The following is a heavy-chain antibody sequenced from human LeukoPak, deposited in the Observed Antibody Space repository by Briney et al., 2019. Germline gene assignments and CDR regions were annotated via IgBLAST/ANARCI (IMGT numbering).Heavy chain of an antibody. D-gene: IGHD1-26*01. J-gene: IGHJ4*02. CDR3: ARGGWELLYFDY. Sequence: SETLSLTCTVSGGSISSSSYYWGWIRQPPGKGLEWIGSIYYSGSTYYNPSLKSRVTISVDTSKNQFSLKLSSVTAADTAVYYCARGGWELLYFDYWGQGTLVTVSS. CDR2: IYYSGST. CDR1: GGSISSSSYY. V-gene: IGHV4-39*07.